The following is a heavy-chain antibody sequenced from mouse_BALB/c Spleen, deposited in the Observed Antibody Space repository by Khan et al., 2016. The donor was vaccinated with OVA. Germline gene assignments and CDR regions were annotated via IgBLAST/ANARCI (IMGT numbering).Heavy chain of an antibody. D-gene: IGHD3-2*02. Sequence: EVQLQESGPGLVKPSQSLSLTCTVTGYSITSGYGWNWIRQFPGNKLEWMGYISYSGSTNYNPSLKSRISITRDTSKNQFFLPLNSVTTEDTATXYCARKARLKYWGQGTTLTVSS. V-gene: IGHV3-2*02. J-gene: IGHJ2*01. CDR1: GYSITSGYG. CDR2: ISYSGST. CDR3: ARKARLKY.